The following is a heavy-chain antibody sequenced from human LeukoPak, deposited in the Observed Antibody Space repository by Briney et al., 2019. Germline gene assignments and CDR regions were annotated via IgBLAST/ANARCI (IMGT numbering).Heavy chain of an antibody. J-gene: IGHJ3*02. V-gene: IGHV4-59*08. CDR2: INYSGSA. Sequence: PSETLSLTCTVSGGSLSSYYFSWIRQSPGQGLEWIAYINYSGSASYNPPLKSRVTMSVDTSKQFSLSLSSVTAADTAVYYCARHNYDDYVFEIWGRGTKVTVSS. D-gene: IGHD4-17*01. CDR1: GGSLSSYY. CDR3: ARHNYDDYVFEI.